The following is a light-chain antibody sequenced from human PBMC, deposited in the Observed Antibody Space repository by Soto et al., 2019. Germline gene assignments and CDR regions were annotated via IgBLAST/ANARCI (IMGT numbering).Light chain of an antibody. CDR1: QSVRIN. CDR2: AAS. Sequence: VMTQSPATLSVSPGERATLSCSASQSVRINLAWYQQKPGQAPRLLIYAASTRATGIPARFSGSGSGTEFTLTISSMQSEDFAVYYCQQYSDWPRTFGQGTKVDIK. CDR3: QQYSDWPRT. J-gene: IGKJ1*01. V-gene: IGKV3-15*01.